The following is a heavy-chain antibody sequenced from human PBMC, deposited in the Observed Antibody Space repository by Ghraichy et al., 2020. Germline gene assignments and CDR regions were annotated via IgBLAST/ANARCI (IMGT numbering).Heavy chain of an antibody. CDR1: GGSIRSHF. CDR3: ARGGYYYDSTGYYLGDYFQH. Sequence: GALSLTCTVSGGSIRSHFWSWIRQPAGKGPEWIGRIYTTGSTNYNPSLMSRVTMSVDTSRNQFSLRLSSVTAADTAVYYCARGGYYYDSTGYYLGDYFQHWGQGTLVTVSS. D-gene: IGHD3-22*01. J-gene: IGHJ1*01. CDR2: IYTTGST. V-gene: IGHV4-4*07.